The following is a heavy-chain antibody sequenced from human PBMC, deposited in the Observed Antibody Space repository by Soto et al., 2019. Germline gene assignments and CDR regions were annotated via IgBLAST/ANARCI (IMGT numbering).Heavy chain of an antibody. CDR1: GYTFTSYG. J-gene: IGHJ6*02. V-gene: IGHV1-18*01. Sequence: QVQLVQSGAEVKKPGASVKVSCKASGYTFTSYGISWVRQAPGQGLEWMGWISAYNGNTNYAQKLQGRVTMTTDTSTSTAYMELRRLRSDDTAVYYCARDERYCSGGSCYQYGMDVWGQGTTVTVSS. CDR3: ARDERYCSGGSCYQYGMDV. CDR2: ISAYNGNT. D-gene: IGHD2-15*01.